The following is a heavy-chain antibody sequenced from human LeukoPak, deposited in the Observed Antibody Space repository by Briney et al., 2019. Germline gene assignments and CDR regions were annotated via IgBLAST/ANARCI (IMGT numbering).Heavy chain of an antibody. CDR3: ARRAYYAVDV. CDR2: IYYGGST. Sequence: PSGTLSLTCGVSGGSLSFSDWLNWVRQTPGKGLEWIGEIYYGGSTNYNPSLKSRLTMSVDTSKSQFYLNLSSLTAADSAAYFCARRAYYAVDVWGQGISVIVSS. J-gene: IGHJ6*02. CDR1: GGSLSFSDW. V-gene: IGHV4-4*02.